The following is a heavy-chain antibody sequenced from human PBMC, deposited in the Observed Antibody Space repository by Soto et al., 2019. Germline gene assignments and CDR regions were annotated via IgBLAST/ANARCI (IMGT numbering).Heavy chain of an antibody. CDR1: GFTFSSYA. CDR2: ISYDGSNK. V-gene: IGHV3-30-3*01. Sequence: PGGSLRLSCAASGFTFSSYAMHWVRQAPGKGLEWVAVISYDGSNKYYADSVKGRFTISRDNSKNTLYLQMNSLRAEDTAVYYCARDPLGATGPFYYYYGMDVWGQGTTVTVSS. CDR3: ARDPLGATGPFYYYYGMDV. D-gene: IGHD1-26*01. J-gene: IGHJ6*02.